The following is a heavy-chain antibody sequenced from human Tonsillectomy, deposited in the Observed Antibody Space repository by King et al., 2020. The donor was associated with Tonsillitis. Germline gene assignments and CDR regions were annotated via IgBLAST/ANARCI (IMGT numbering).Heavy chain of an antibody. J-gene: IGHJ4*02. Sequence: QLVQSGGGLVQPGRSLRLSCAASGFTFDDYGMHWVRQAPGKGLEWVSGISWKSGSIDYADSVKGRFTISRDNAKNSLYLQMNSLRPEDTALYYCAKDYGYAGFSSYFDFWGQGTLVTVSS. CDR1: GFTFDDYG. V-gene: IGHV3-9*01. CDR2: ISWKSGSI. D-gene: IGHD5-12*01. CDR3: AKDYGYAGFSSYFDF.